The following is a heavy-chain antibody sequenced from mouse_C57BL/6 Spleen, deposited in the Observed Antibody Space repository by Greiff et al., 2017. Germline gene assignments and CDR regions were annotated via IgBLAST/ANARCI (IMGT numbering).Heavy chain of an antibody. CDR1: GYTFTSYW. CDR3: TPDGYYGGFAY. J-gene: IGHJ3*01. CDR2: IYPGNSDT. Sequence: EVQLQESGTVLARPGASVKMSCKTSGYTFTSYWMHWVKQRPGQGLEWIGAIYPGNSDTSYNQKFKGKAKLTAVTSASTAYMELSSLTNEDSAVYYCTPDGYYGGFAYWGQGTLVTVSA. V-gene: IGHV1-5*01. D-gene: IGHD2-3*01.